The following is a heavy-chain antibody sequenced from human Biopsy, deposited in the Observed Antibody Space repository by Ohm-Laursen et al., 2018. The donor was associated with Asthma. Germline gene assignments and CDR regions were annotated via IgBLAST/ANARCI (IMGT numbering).Heavy chain of an antibody. CDR1: GFMFRSFG. Sequence: SLRLSCTAPGFMFRSFGMHWVRQAPGKGLEWVAVISYDGNHKFYEDSVKGRFTISRDASKNTLYLQMNSLRTEDTAVYYCAKRRGYSGHDNDYWGRGTLVTVSS. J-gene: IGHJ4*02. V-gene: IGHV3-30*18. CDR3: AKRRGYSGHDNDY. CDR2: ISYDGNHK. D-gene: IGHD5-12*01.